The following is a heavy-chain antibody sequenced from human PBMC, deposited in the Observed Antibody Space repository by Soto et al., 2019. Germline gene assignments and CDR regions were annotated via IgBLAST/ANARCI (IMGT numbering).Heavy chain of an antibody. J-gene: IGHJ4*02. CDR1: GFPFSRYG. CDR2: ISYDGVNK. V-gene: IGHV3-30*18. Sequence: GGPLRLSCAASGFPFSRYGMHWVRQAPGKGLEWVSFISYDGVNKYYADSVKGRFTISRDNSKNTQYLQMNSLRAEDTAVYYCAKDSLNLLRYFDWLAWGQGTLVTVSS. CDR3: AKDSLNLLRYFDWLA. D-gene: IGHD3-9*01.